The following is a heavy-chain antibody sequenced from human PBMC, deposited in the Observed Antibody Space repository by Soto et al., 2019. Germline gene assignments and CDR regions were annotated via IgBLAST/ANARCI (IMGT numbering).Heavy chain of an antibody. CDR1: GFTFSRYV. CDR2: ISGSSANT. V-gene: IGHV3-23*01. J-gene: IGHJ2*01. Sequence: EVQLLESGGGLVQPGGSLRLSCAASGFTFSRYVMSWVRQAPGKGLEWVSAISGSSANTYYADSLKGRFTISRDNSKNTLYLQMDSLRAEDTAVYFCAQMGPYRYFDLWGRGTLVTVSS. CDR3: AQMGPYRYFDL. D-gene: IGHD3-16*01.